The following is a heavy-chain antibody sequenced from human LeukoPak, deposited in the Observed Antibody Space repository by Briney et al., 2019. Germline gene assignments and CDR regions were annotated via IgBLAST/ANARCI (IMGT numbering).Heavy chain of an antibody. CDR2: IYTSGST. CDR3: AASYGYLGAFDY. CDR1: GGSISSSSYY. J-gene: IGHJ4*02. D-gene: IGHD5-18*01. V-gene: IGHV4-61*02. Sequence: PSETLSLTCTVSGGSISSSSYYWSWIRQPAGKGLEWIGRIYTSGSTNYNPSLKSRVTISVDTSKNQFSLKLSSVTAADTAVYYCAASYGYLGAFDYWGQGTLVTVSS.